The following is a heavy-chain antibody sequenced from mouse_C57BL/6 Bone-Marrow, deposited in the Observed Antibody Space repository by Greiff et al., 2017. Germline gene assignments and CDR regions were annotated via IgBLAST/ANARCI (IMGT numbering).Heavy chain of an antibody. CDR2: IDPENGDT. CDR1: GFNIKDDY. CDR3: TTPLRPWFAY. Sequence: VQLQESGAELVRPGASVKLSCTASGFNIKDDYMHWVKQRPEQGLEWIGWIDPENGDTEYASKFQGKATITADTSSNTAYLQLSSLTSGDTAVYYCTTPLRPWFAYWGQGTLVTVSA. D-gene: IGHD1-1*01. V-gene: IGHV14-4*01. J-gene: IGHJ3*01.